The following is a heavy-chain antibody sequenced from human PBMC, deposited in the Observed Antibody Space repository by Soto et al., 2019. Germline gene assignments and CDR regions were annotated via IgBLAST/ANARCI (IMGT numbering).Heavy chain of an antibody. Sequence: GGSLRLSCAASGFTFSSYSMNWVRQAPGKGLEWVSSISSSSSYIYYADSVKGRFTISRDNAKNSLYLQMNSLRAEDTAVYYCARDWGIAAAGPPFVYRGQGTLATVSS. V-gene: IGHV3-21*01. CDR2: ISSSSSYI. CDR3: ARDWGIAAAGPPFVY. D-gene: IGHD6-13*01. CDR1: GFTFSSYS. J-gene: IGHJ4*02.